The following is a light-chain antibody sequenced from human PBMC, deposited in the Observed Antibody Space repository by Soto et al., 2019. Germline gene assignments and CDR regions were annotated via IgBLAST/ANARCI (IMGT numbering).Light chain of an antibody. CDR2: DVS. J-gene: IGLJ2*01. Sequence: QSALTQPASVSGSPGQSITISCTGTSSVVGGYNYVSWYQQHPGKAPKLMIYDVSNRPSGVSNRFSGSKSGNTASLTISGLQAEDEADYYCSSYTSSLVVFGGGTQLTVL. CDR1: SSVVGGYNY. V-gene: IGLV2-14*01. CDR3: SSYTSSLVV.